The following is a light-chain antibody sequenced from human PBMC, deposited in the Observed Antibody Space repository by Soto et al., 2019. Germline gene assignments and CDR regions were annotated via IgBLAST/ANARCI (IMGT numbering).Light chain of an antibody. Sequence: QSVLTQPASVSGSPGQSITISCTGTSSDVGGYNYVSWYQQHPGKAPKLMIYDVSNRPSGVSNRFSGSKSGNTASLNISGRQAEDEADYYCSTYTSSRTLVFGAGTKLNVL. CDR2: DVS. CDR1: SSDVGGYNY. V-gene: IGLV2-14*01. J-gene: IGLJ1*01. CDR3: STYTSSRTLV.